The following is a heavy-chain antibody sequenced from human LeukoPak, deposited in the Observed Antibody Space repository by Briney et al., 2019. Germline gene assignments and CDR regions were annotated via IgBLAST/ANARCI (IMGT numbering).Heavy chain of an antibody. J-gene: IGHJ1*01. CDR3: ARAIWDSSGFRY. Sequence: SRVTISVDESKNQFSLRLSSVTAADTAIYYCARAIWDSSGFRYWGQGTLVTVSS. D-gene: IGHD6-19*01. V-gene: IGHV4-4*02.